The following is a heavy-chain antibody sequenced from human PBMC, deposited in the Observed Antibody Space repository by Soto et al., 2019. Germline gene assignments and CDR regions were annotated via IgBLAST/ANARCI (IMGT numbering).Heavy chain of an antibody. J-gene: IGHJ5*02. V-gene: IGHV1-46*01. CDR3: ARDLGCSGGSCFPHQNWFDP. CDR2: INPSGGST. CDR1: GYTFTSYY. Sequence: QVQLVQSGAEVKKPGASVKVSCKASGYTFTSYYMHWVRQAPGQGLEWMGIINPSGGSTSYAQKFQGRVTMTRDTSTSTVYMELSSLRSEDTAVYYCARDLGCSGGSCFPHQNWFDPWGQGTLVTVSS. D-gene: IGHD2-15*01.